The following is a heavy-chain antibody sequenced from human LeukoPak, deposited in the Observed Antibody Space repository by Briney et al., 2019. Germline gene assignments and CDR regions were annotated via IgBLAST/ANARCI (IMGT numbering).Heavy chain of an antibody. V-gene: IGHV4-59*08. Sequence: PSETLSLTCTVSGDSISNYNWNWIRLPPGKWLEWIGNIYYNGNTNYNPSLKSRVTMSVDTSKNQFSLKLTSMTAADTALYYCARRIVATGWGRENWLDSWGQGTLVTVSS. J-gene: IGHJ5*01. CDR3: ARRIVATGWGRENWLDS. D-gene: IGHD6-13*01. CDR1: GDSISNYN. CDR2: IYYNGNT.